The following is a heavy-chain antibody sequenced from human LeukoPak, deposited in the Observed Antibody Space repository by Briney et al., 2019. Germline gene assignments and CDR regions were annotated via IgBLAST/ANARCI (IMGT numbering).Heavy chain of an antibody. CDR2: ISRSSSYI. J-gene: IGHJ5*02. V-gene: IGHV3-21*01. CDR3: ASTLWFGELWRYNWFDP. Sequence: TGGSLRLSCAASGFTFSSYSMNWVRQAPGKGLEWVSSISRSSSYIYYADSVKGRFTISRDNAKNSLNLQMNSLRAEDTAVYYCASTLWFGELWRYNWFDPWGQGTLVTVSS. D-gene: IGHD3-10*01. CDR1: GFTFSSYS.